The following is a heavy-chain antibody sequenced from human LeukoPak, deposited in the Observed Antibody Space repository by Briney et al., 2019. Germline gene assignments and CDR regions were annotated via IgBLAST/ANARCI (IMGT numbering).Heavy chain of an antibody. D-gene: IGHD6-6*01. V-gene: IGHV5-51*01. J-gene: IGHJ6*02. Sequence: GESLKISCQVSGYIFTNYWIGWVRQMPGKGLESMGIIYPADSDTTYSPPFQGQVTISADKSISTVYLQWSSLRASDTAMYYCARLGIAARLDYYGMDVWGQGTTVTVSS. CDR2: IYPADSDT. CDR1: GYIFTNYW. CDR3: ARLGIAARLDYYGMDV.